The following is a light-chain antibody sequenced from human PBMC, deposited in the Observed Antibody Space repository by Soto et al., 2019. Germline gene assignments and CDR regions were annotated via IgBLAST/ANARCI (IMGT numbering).Light chain of an antibody. J-gene: IGLJ2*01. CDR1: SSNIGNNY. CDR2: ENN. V-gene: IGLV1-51*02. Sequence: QSVLTQPPSVSAAPGQKVTISCSGSSSNIGNNYVSWYQQLPGTAPKLLIYENNKRPSGIPDRFSGSKSGTSATLGITGLQAWDEADYYCGTWDSSLSALVFGGGTKLTVL. CDR3: GTWDSSLSALV.